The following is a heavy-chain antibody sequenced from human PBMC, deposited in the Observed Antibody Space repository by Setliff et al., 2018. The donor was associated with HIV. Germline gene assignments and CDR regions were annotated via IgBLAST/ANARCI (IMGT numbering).Heavy chain of an antibody. CDR2: IRSKAYGGTT. D-gene: IGHD1-26*01. V-gene: IGHV3-49*04. J-gene: IGHJ4*02. CDR1: GFTFGDYA. CDR3: ARAIVGATTFDY. Sequence: GESLKISCTASGFTFGDYAMSWVRQAPGKGLEWVGFIRSKAYGGTTEYAASVKGRFTISRDDSKSIAYLQMNSLKTEDTAVYYCARAIVGATTFDYWGQGTLVTVSS.